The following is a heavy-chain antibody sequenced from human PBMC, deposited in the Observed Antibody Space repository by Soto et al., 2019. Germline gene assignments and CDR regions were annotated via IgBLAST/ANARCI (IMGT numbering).Heavy chain of an antibody. D-gene: IGHD3-9*01. CDR1: GFTFSSYA. CDR2: IGGSGGST. Sequence: GSLRLSCAASGFTFSSYAMSWVRQAPGKGLEWVSAIGGSGGSTYYADSVKGRFTISRDNSKNTLYLQMNSLRAEDTAVYYCAKDPHDILTGPPPFDYWGQGTLVTVSS. CDR3: AKDPHDILTGPPPFDY. J-gene: IGHJ4*02. V-gene: IGHV3-23*01.